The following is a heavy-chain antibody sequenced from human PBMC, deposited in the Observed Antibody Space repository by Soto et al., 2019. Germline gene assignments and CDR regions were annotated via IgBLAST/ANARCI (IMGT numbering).Heavy chain of an antibody. V-gene: IGHV1-69*06. Sequence: SVKVSCKASGGTFSSYAISWVRQAPGQGLEWMGGIIPIFGTANYTQKLQGRVTMTADKSTSTAYMELSSLRSDDTAIYYCARVRQLVGYFYYYMDVWGKGPTVTVSS. CDR2: IIPIFGTA. D-gene: IGHD6-6*01. CDR1: GGTFSSYA. CDR3: ARVRQLVGYFYYYMDV. J-gene: IGHJ6*03.